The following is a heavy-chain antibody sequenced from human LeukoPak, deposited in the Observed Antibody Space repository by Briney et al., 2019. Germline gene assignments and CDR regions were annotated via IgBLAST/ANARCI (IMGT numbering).Heavy chain of an antibody. J-gene: IGHJ4*02. Sequence: GGSLKPPFAAPGFPFSCYAMHRVRPAPGKGLEWVAVISYDGSNKYYADSVKGRFTISRDNAKNSLYLQMNSLRAEDTAVYYCARDRSRMIWGQGTLVTVSS. CDR2: ISYDGSNK. CDR1: GFPFSCYA. V-gene: IGHV3-30*04. D-gene: IGHD2-2*01. CDR3: ARDRSRMI.